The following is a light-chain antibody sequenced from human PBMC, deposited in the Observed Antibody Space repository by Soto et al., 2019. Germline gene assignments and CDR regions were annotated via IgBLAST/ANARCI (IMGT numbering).Light chain of an antibody. CDR2: DAS. Sequence: EIVMTQSPATLSLSPGDRATLSCRASQSVSSYLAWYQQKPGQAPRLLIYDASNRATGIPDRFSGGGSGTDFTLTISRLEPEDFAVYYCQQFSSYPLTFGGGTKVDIK. CDR1: QSVSSY. V-gene: IGKV3-11*01. CDR3: QQFSSYPLT. J-gene: IGKJ4*01.